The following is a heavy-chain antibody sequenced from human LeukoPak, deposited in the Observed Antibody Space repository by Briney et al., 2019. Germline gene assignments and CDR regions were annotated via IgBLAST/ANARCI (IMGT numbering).Heavy chain of an antibody. CDR2: IIPIFGTA. CDR1: GGTFSSYA. J-gene: IGHJ5*02. D-gene: IGHD4-17*01. Sequence: AAVKVSCKASGGTFSSYAISWVQQAPGQGLEWMGGIIPIFGTANYAQKFQGRVTITADKSTSTANMELSSLRSEDTAVYYCARDIDYTVTTEERWFDPWGQGTLVTVSS. CDR3: ARDIDYTVTTEERWFDP. V-gene: IGHV1-69*06.